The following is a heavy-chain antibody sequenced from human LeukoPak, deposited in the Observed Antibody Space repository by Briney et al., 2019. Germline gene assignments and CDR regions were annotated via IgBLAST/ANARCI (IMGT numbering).Heavy chain of an antibody. V-gene: IGHV4-34*01. D-gene: IGHD6-13*01. CDR3: ASRDSSSPSQFDY. Sequence: SETLSLTCAVYGGSFSGYYWSWIRQPPGKGLEWIGEINHSGSTNYNPSLKSRVTISVDTSKNQFSLKLSSVTAADTAVYYCASRDSSSPSQFDYWGQGTLVTVPS. CDR2: INHSGST. CDR1: GGSFSGYY. J-gene: IGHJ4*02.